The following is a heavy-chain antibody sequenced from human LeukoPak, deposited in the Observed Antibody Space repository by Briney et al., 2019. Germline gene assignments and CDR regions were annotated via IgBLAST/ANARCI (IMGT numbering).Heavy chain of an antibody. CDR2: INWNGGST. V-gene: IGHV3-20*04. Sequence: GGSLRLSCGVSGFTLSRYSMNWVRQAPGKGLEWVSGINWNGGSTGYADSVKGRFTISRDNAKNSLYLQMNSLRAEDTALYYCARAMLYSNEIYVYFDYWGQGTLVTVSS. CDR1: GFTLSRYS. J-gene: IGHJ4*02. CDR3: ARAMLYSNEIYVYFDY. D-gene: IGHD4-11*01.